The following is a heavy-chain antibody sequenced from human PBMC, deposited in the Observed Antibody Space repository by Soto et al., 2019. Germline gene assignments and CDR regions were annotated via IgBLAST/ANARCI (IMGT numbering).Heavy chain of an antibody. Sequence: SETLSLTCAVSGDSISGSYWSWIRQPPGKGLEWIGFIHYSGRTSYNPSLKSRVTISVDTSKNQFSLRLSSVTAADTAVYYCARHLATVIDYWGQGTLVTVSS. CDR2: IHYSGRT. D-gene: IGHD4-17*01. CDR3: ARHLATVIDY. V-gene: IGHV4-59*08. J-gene: IGHJ4*02. CDR1: GDSISGSY.